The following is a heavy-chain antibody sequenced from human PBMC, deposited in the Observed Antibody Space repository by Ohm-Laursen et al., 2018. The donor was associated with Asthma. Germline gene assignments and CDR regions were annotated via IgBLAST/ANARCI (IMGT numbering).Heavy chain of an antibody. CDR1: GYTFTGYY. CDR2: INPNSGGT. D-gene: IGHD3-16*02. J-gene: IGHJ6*02. V-gene: IGHV1-2*04. CDR3: ARGSYDYVWGSYRGYGMDV. Sequence: AASVKVSCKASGYTFTGYYMHWVRQAPGQGLEWMGWINPNSGGTNYAQKFQGWVTMTRDTSISTAYMELSRLRSDDTAVYYCARGSYDYVWGSYRGYGMDVWGQGTTVTVSS.